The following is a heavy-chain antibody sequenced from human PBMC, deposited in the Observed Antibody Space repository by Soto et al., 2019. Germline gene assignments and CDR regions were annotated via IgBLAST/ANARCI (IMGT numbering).Heavy chain of an antibody. CDR3: AREPPYTYGDYVFDY. V-gene: IGHV6-1*01. CDR1: GDSVSSNSAA. D-gene: IGHD4-17*01. Sequence: KQSQTLSLTCAISGDSVSSNSAAWNWIRQSSSRGLEWLGRTYYRSKWYNDYAVSVKSRITINPDTSKNQFSLQLNSVTPEDTAVYYCAREPPYTYGDYVFDYWGQGTLVTVSS. J-gene: IGHJ4*02. CDR2: TYYRSKWYN.